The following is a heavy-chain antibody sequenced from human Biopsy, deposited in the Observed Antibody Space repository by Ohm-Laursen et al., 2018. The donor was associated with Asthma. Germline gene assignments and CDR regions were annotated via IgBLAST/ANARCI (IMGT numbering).Heavy chain of an antibody. D-gene: IGHD4-17*01. Sequence: SETLSLTCIVSGDAMSTSGSYWGWIRQSPGKGLEWIGSIYYSGRTYYSPSLKSRVSISLDTSKNQFSLSLTSVTAADTAVYYCARTTYGDDGFDPWGQGTLVTVSS. V-gene: IGHV4-39*07. CDR3: ARTTYGDDGFDP. CDR1: GDAMSTSGSY. J-gene: IGHJ5*02. CDR2: IYYSGRT.